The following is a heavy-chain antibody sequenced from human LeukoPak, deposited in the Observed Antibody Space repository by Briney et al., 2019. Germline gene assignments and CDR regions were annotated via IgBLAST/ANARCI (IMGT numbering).Heavy chain of an antibody. J-gene: IGHJ3*02. D-gene: IGHD2-2*01. V-gene: IGHV4-4*07. Sequence: SETLSLTCSVSGSHYWSWIRQPAGKGLEWIGRIYNSGSANYNPSLKSRVTMSVDSSKNQFSLKLTSVTAADTAVYYCARARYANAWYAFDIWGHGSMVTVSS. CDR2: IYNSGSA. CDR1: GSHY. CDR3: ARARYANAWYAFDI.